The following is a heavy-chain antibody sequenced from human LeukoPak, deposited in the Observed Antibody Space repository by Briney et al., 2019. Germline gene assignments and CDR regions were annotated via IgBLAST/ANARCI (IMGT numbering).Heavy chain of an antibody. Sequence: PGGSLRLSCAASGFTFSSYGMSWVRQAPGKGLEWVSTISGSGGSTYYADSVKGRFTISRDNSKNRLYLQINSLRAEDTAVYYCAKGSGSGSYYSTTYYYYYMDAWGKGTTVTVSS. D-gene: IGHD3-10*01. CDR2: ISGSGGST. V-gene: IGHV3-23*01. CDR3: AKGSGSGSYYSTTYYYYYMDA. CDR1: GFTFSSYG. J-gene: IGHJ6*03.